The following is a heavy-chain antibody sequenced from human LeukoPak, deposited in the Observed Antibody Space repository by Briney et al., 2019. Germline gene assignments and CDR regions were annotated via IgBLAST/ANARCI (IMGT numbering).Heavy chain of an antibody. D-gene: IGHD5-12*01. CDR2: IYHSGST. CDR1: GGSISSSNW. CDR3: ARVVSGYDFPNYFDY. Sequence: SSETLSLTCAVSGGSISSSNWWSWVRQPPGKGLEWIGEIYHSGSTNYNPSLKSRVTISVDKSKNQFSLKLSSVTAADTAVYYCARVVSGYDFPNYFDYWGQGTLVTVSS. J-gene: IGHJ4*02. V-gene: IGHV4-4*02.